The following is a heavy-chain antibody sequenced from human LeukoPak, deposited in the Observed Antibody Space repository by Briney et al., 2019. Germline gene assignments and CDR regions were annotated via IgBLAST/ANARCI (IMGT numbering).Heavy chain of an antibody. CDR1: GSSFSGSA. J-gene: IGHJ4*02. V-gene: IGHV3-73*01. CDR2: IRSKANSYAT. CDR3: TTDPPYDGSDYPGDY. Sequence: GGSLRLSCAASGSSFSGSAMHWVRQASGKGLEWVGQIRSKANSYATVYAASVKGRFTISRDDSKNTAYLQMNSLKTEDTAVYYCTTDPPYDGSDYPGDYWGQGTLVTVSS. D-gene: IGHD3-22*01.